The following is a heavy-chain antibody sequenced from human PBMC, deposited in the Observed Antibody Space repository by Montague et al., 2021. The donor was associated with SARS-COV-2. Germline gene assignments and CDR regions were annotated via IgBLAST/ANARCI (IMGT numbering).Heavy chain of an antibody. CDR1: GFTFDDYV. D-gene: IGHD5-12*01. CDR2: IGWRSGSI. V-gene: IGHV3-9*01. Sequence: SLRLSCAASGFTFDDYVMHWVRQAPRKGLEWVSGIGWRSGSIGYADSVKGRFTISRDNAKNSLYLQMNSLRAEDTALYHCAKGQKIQWLVFNSAPDWFDPWGQGTLVTVSS. CDR3: AKGQKIQWLVFNSAPDWFDP. J-gene: IGHJ5*02.